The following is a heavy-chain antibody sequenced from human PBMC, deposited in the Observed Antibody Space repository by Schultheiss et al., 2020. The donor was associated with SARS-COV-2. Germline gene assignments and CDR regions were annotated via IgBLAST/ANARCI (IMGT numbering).Heavy chain of an antibody. V-gene: IGHV4-61*01. CDR2: IYYSGST. CDR3: AREVPAAGHFVY. Sequence: SETLSLTCAVSGYSISSGYYWSWIRQPPGKGLEWIGYIYYSGSTSYNPSLGSRVTISVDTSKNQFSLKLRSVTAADTAVYFCAREVPAAGHFVYWGQGTLVTVSS. D-gene: IGHD6-13*01. CDR1: GYSISSGYY. J-gene: IGHJ4*02.